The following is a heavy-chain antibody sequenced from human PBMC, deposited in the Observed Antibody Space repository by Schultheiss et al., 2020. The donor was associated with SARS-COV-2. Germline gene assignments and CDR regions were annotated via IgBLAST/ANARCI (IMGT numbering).Heavy chain of an antibody. CDR1: GFTFSSYG. CDR2: IWYDGSNK. CDR3: AKDHRPVAAPFDY. J-gene: IGHJ4*02. Sequence: GGSLRLSCSASGFTFSSYGMHWVRQAPGKGLEWVAVIWYDGSNKYYADSVKGRFTISRDNSKNTLYLQMNSLRAEDTAVYYCAKDHRPVAAPFDYWGQGTLVTVSS. D-gene: IGHD6-19*01. V-gene: IGHV3-33*06.